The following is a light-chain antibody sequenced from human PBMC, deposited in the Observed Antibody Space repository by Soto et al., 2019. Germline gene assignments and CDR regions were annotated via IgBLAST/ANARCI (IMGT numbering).Light chain of an antibody. Sequence: DIHMTQSPSSVSASVGDRVTITCRASQGINSWLAWYQQKPGKDPKPLIYAASSLQSGVPSRFSGSGPGTDFTLTISSLQSEDFATYYCQQTNSFHPTCGGGTKVVIK. CDR1: QGINSW. J-gene: IGKJ4*01. CDR3: QQTNSFHPT. V-gene: IGKV1-12*01. CDR2: AAS.